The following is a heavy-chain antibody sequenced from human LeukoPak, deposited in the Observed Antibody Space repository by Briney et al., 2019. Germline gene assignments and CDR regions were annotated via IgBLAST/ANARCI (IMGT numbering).Heavy chain of an antibody. CDR2: INWNGGSR. Sequence: GGSLRLSCAGSGYIFYDYGMRWVGQAPGKGLEGVAGINWNGGSRDYAASVKGRGTISRDNPKTAQYLEMNSLRVEDTAFYYCVSLGRDGYTYGAAYWGQGALVTVSS. J-gene: IGHJ1*01. CDR1: GYIFYDYG. V-gene: IGHV3-20*04. CDR3: VSLGRDGYTYGAAY. D-gene: IGHD5-24*01.